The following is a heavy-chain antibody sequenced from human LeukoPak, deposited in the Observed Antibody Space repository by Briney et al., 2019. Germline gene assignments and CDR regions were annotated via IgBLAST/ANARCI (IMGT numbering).Heavy chain of an antibody. CDR3: ARDLAPTTILARWFDP. J-gene: IGHJ5*02. V-gene: IGHV3-7*01. CDR1: GFTFSTYY. Sequence: GGSLRLSCEGSGFTFSTYYMSWVRQAPGKGLEWVANIKHDGSEKFYVDSVKGRFTVSRGNAKNSVFLQMDSLGAEDTAIYYCARDLAPTTILARWFDPWGQGTLVTVSS. CDR2: IKHDGSEK. D-gene: IGHD4-17*01.